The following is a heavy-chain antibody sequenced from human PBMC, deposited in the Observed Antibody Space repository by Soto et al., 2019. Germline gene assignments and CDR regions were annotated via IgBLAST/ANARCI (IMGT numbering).Heavy chain of an antibody. Sequence: PGGSLRLSCAASGFTFSSYDMHWVRQATGKGLEWVSAIGTAGDTYYADSVKGRFTISRDNAKNSVYLQMNSLRDEDTAVYFCARGLRNDNDPYWGQGTLVTVSS. CDR2: IGTAGDT. CDR1: GFTFSSYD. V-gene: IGHV3-13*01. J-gene: IGHJ4*02. D-gene: IGHD1-1*01. CDR3: ARGLRNDNDPY.